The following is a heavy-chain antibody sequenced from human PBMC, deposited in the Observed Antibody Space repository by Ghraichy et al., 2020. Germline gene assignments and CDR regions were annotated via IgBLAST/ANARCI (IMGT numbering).Heavy chain of an antibody. CDR2: ISDSGDNT. J-gene: IGHJ4*01. D-gene: IGHD2-21*01. V-gene: IGHV3-23*01. CDR1: GITLRNYA. Sequence: GSLRLSCAASGITLRNYAMSWVRQAPGKGLEWVSGISDSGDNTYYADSVKGRFFISRDNSKNTVYLHMNSLRAEDTAVYSCARSGGDVTPTPAYWGHGTLVTVSS. CDR3: ARSGGDVTPTPAY.